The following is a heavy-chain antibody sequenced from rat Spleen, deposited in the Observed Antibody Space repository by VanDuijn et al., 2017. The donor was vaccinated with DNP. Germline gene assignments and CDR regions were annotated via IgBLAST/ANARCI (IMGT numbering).Heavy chain of an antibody. D-gene: IGHD1-10*01. Sequence: EVKLVESGGGLVQPGRSLKLSCAASGFNFNDYWMGWVRQAPGKGLEWIGEINKDGNTINYFPSLKDKFTISRDNAQNTLYLQMSKLGSEDTAIYYCSRATSTADYFDFWGQGVMVTVSS. CDR1: GFNFNDYW. V-gene: IGHV4-2*01. CDR3: SRATSTADYFDF. J-gene: IGHJ2*01. CDR2: INKDGNTI.